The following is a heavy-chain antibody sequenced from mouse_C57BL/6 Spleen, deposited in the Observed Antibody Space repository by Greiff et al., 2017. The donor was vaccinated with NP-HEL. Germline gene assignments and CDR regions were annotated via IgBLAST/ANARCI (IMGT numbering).Heavy chain of an antibody. Sequence: QVQLQQPGTELVKPGASVKLSCKASGYTFTSYWMHWVKQRPGQGLEWIGNINPSNGGTNYNEKFKSKATLTVDKSSSTAYMQLSSLTSEDSAVYYCARIPYYYGSSYGYAMDYWGQGTSVTVSS. CDR2: INPSNGGT. V-gene: IGHV1-53*01. CDR3: ARIPYYYGSSYGYAMDY. J-gene: IGHJ4*01. CDR1: GYTFTSYW. D-gene: IGHD1-1*01.